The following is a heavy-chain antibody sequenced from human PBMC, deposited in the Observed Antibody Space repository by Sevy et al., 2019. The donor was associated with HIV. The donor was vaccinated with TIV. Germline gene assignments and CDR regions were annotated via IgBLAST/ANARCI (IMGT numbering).Heavy chain of an antibody. D-gene: IGHD1-26*01. Sequence: GGSLRLSCAASGFTFSGYALHWVHQAPGKELEWVSVIASDGSDKHYADSVKGRLTVSRDNSKNTLYLQMNTLRAEDTAVYYCARDCRRGADYYFDYWGQGTLVTVSS. CDR3: ARDCRRGADYYFDY. CDR1: GFTFSGYA. V-gene: IGHV3-30-3*01. CDR2: IASDGSDK. J-gene: IGHJ4*02.